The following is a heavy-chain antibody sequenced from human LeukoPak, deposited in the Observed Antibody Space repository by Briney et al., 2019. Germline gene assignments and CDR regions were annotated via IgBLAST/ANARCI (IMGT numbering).Heavy chain of an antibody. J-gene: IGHJ3*01. CDR3: AKDRGWPKAFDF. V-gene: IGHV3-30*02. D-gene: IGHD1-26*01. CDR1: GFTFSNYG. CDR2: IPYDGKNK. Sequence: GGSLRLSCVASGFTFSNYGMHWVRQSPDKGLERVTFIPYDGKNKKFADSVKGRFTISRDNSNNTVHLEMNSLRVEDTAVYFCAKDRGWPKAFDFWGQGTMVTVSS.